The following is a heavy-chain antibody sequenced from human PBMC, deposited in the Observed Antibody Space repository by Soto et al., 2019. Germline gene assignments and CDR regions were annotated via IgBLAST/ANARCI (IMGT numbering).Heavy chain of an antibody. J-gene: IGHJ5*02. D-gene: IGHD6-25*01. V-gene: IGHV4-59*01. CDR1: GGSISSYY. CDR2: IHYSGST. CDR3: ARGGVAARKGRWFDP. Sequence: SETLSLTCTVSGGSISSYYWGWIRQPPVKGLEWIGYIHYSGSTNYNPSLRSRVTISVDTPKNQFSLKVNSMIAADTAIYYCARGGVAARKGRWFDPWGQGTLVTV.